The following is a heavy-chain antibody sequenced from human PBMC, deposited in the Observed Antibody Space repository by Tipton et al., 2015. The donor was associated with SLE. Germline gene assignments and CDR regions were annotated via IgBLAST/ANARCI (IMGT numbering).Heavy chain of an antibody. CDR3: ARGDDFWRGDRFDY. J-gene: IGHJ4*02. Sequence: QLVQSGPEVKKPGSSVKVSCKASGGSFSSYSISWVRQAPGQGLEWMGWINTNTGNPTYAQGFTGRSVFSLDTSVSTAYLQISSLKAEDTAVYYCARGDDFWRGDRFDYWGQGTLVTVSS. CDR1: GGSFSSYS. CDR2: INTNTGNP. D-gene: IGHD3-3*01. V-gene: IGHV7-4-1*02.